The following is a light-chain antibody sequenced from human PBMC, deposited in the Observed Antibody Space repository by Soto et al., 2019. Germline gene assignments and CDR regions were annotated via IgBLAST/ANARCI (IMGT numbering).Light chain of an antibody. CDR2: EVS. J-gene: IGLJ1*01. CDR3: TSYSSSITYV. Sequence: QYALTQPPSVSGSPGQSVTISCTGTSSDVGRYNLVSWYQQPPGTAPKLMIYEVSNRPSGVPDRFSGSKSGNTASLTISGLQAEDEADYYCTSYSSSITYVFGTWTKLTVL. CDR1: SSDVGRYNL. V-gene: IGLV2-18*02.